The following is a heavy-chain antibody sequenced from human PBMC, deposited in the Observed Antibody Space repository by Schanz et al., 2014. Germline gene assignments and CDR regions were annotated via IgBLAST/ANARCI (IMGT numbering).Heavy chain of an antibody. CDR2: ISGNSIFT. Sequence: EVQLVESGGDFVQPGGSLRLSCEVSGFTFSDYSMTWVRQPPGKGLEWVSYISGNSIFTYNAKSVRGRFTISRDNAKNSLYLQMNSPRDDDTAIYYCARGQSSGFSYAEMAFDLWGRGTRVSVSS. V-gene: IGHV3-48*02. CDR3: ARGQSSGFSYAEMAFDL. D-gene: IGHD3-22*01. CDR1: GFTFSDYS. J-gene: IGHJ2*01.